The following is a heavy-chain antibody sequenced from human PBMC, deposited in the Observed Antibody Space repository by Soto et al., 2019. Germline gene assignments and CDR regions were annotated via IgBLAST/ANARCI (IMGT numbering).Heavy chain of an antibody. CDR1: RGSVSSRSYY. CDR3: ARDRVYGGNSQRGFDI. Sequence: PSETLSLTYMLSRGSVSSRSYYWSCIRQPPGKRLEWIGYIYYSGSTNYNPSLKSRVTISVDTSKKQFSLKLSSVTASDTAVSYCARDRVYGGNSQRGFDIWGQGTMVTVSS. D-gene: IGHD4-17*01. J-gene: IGHJ3*02. CDR2: IYYSGST. V-gene: IGHV4-61*01.